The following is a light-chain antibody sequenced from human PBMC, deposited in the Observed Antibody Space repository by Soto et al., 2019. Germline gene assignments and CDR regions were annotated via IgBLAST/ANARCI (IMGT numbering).Light chain of an antibody. CDR1: QTPTNSY. J-gene: IGKJ4*01. CDR2: DTS. CDR3: HQYGRSPPLP. V-gene: IGKV3-20*01. Sequence: EIELTQSPDTLSLSPGDRATLSCRASQTPTNSYLACYQQQPDQAPRLLISDTSNKATGIPDRFSGSGSGTDFSLTISRLEHEDVAMYYCHQYGRSPPLPFGGGTKVEMK.